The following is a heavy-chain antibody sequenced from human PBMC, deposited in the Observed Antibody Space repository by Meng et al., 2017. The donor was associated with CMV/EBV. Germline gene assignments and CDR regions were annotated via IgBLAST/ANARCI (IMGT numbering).Heavy chain of an antibody. CDR3: ARDLSSSWYGIDY. Sequence: GSLRLSCAASGFTFSSYWMSWIRQPPGKGLEWIGYIYYSGSTNYNPSLKSRVTISVDTSKNQFSLKLSSVTAADTAVYYCARDLSSSWYGIDYWGQGTLVTVSS. V-gene: IGHV4-59*01. CDR2: IYYSGST. CDR1: GFTFSSYW. D-gene: IGHD6-13*01. J-gene: IGHJ4*02.